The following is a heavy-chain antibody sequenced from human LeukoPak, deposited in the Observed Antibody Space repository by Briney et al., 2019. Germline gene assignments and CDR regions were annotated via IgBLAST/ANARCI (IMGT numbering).Heavy chain of an antibody. CDR3: ARNVPHYYYMDV. CDR1: GGTFSSYA. Sequence: SVKVSCKASGGTFSSYAISWVRQAPGQGLEWMGGIIPIFGTANYAQKFQGRVTITADESTSTAYMELSSLRSEDTAVYYCARNVPHYYYMDVWGKGTTVTISS. J-gene: IGHJ6*03. CDR2: IIPIFGTA. V-gene: IGHV1-69*13.